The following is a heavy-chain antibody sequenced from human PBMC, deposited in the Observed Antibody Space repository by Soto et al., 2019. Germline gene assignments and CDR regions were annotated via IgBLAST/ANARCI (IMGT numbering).Heavy chain of an antibody. CDR1: GGIFSTYA. V-gene: IGHV1-69*01. D-gene: IGHD1-26*01. CDR3: ARDQYSGTYLQAFDI. CDR2: IIPLFGTA. J-gene: IGHJ3*02. Sequence: QVQLVQSGAEVKKPGSSVKVSCRASGGIFSTYAINWVRQAPGQGLEWMGGIIPLFGTANYAQKLQGRVTISADESAHIAYMELSSLRSEDTAVYYCARDQYSGTYLQAFDIWGQGTRVTVSS.